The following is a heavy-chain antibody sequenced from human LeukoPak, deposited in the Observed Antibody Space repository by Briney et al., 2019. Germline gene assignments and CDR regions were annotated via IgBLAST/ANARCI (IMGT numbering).Heavy chain of an antibody. CDR1: GFTFGSYS. CDR2: IKEDVAAK. J-gene: IGHJ4*02. D-gene: IGHD4/OR15-4a*01. V-gene: IGHV3-7*01. CDR3: ARGPPYGVRSDFLDY. Sequence: GGSLRLSCAASGFTFGSYSMNWVRQAPGRGLEWVASIKEDVAAKDYVDPVKGRFTISGDNAKNSVYLQMNSLRVEDTAVYYCARGPPYGVRSDFLDYWGLGTLVTVSS.